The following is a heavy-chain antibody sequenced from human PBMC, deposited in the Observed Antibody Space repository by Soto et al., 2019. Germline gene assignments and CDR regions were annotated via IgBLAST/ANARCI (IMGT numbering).Heavy chain of an antibody. CDR3: ALKVVTYYEK. V-gene: IGHV1-46*01. J-gene: IGHJ4*02. CDR2: INPAGGTT. D-gene: IGHD2-21*02. Sequence: QVQLVQSGAEVKKPGASVRISCRASGYSFTSTYVHWVRQAPGQGPEWMGIINPAGGTTYYAQKFXXRLTITSDTSTDTVFMDLNDLTSEDTAVYFCALKVVTYYEKWGQGTLLTVSS. CDR1: GYSFTSTY.